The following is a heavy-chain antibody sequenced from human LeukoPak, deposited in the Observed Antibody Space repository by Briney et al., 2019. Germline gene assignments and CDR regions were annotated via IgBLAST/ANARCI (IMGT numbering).Heavy chain of an antibody. CDR3: ARANYYDISGYDY. V-gene: IGHV3-48*03. Sequence: GGSLRLSCAASGFTFRSYEMNWVRQAPGKGLEWVSYITSSGNTIYYADSVKGRFTISRDNAKNSLYLQMNSLRAEDTAVYYCARANYYDISGYDYWGQGTLVPVSS. CDR1: GFTFRSYE. CDR2: ITSSGNTI. J-gene: IGHJ4*02. D-gene: IGHD3-22*01.